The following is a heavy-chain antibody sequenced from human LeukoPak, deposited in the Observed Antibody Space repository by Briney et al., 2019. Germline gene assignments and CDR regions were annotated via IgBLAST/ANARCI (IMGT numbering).Heavy chain of an antibody. CDR1: GLTFSRRW. D-gene: IGHD3-16*01. V-gene: IGHV3-23*01. CDR2: ISGNGDIT. J-gene: IGHJ4*02. Sequence: GGSLRLSCSASGLTFSRRWMSWVRQAPGKGLEWVSAISGNGDITYYTDSVKGWFAISRDNSKNTLYLQMNSLRAEDTAIYYCAKVTGGDMITYGGLDYWGQGTLVTVSS. CDR3: AKVTGGDMITYGGLDY.